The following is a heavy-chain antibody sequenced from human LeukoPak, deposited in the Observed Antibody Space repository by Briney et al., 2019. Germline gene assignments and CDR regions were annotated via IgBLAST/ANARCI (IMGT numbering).Heavy chain of an antibody. D-gene: IGHD1-1*01. CDR2: IIPIFGTA. CDR3: ATYMLRDNWNVHTFDS. CDR1: GYTFTSYD. V-gene: IGHV1-69*05. Sequence: ASVKVSCKASGYTFTSYDTNWVRQATGQGLEWMGGIIPIFGTANYAQKFQGRVTVTTDDSTSTAFMELSSLRSEDTAVYYCATYMLRDNWNVHTFDSWGQGTLVTVSS. J-gene: IGHJ4*02.